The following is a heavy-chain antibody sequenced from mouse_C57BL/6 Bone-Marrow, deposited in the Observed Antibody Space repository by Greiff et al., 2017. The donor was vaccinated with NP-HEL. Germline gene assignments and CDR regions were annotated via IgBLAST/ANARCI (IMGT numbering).Heavy chain of an antibody. Sequence: QVQLKESGAELVKPGASVKMSCKASGYTFTSYWITWVKQRPGQGLEWIGDIYPGSGSTNYNEKFKSKATLTVDTSSSTAYMQLSSLTSEDSAVYYCADLYYSNPQGDYWGQGTTLTVSS. CDR2: IYPGSGST. D-gene: IGHD2-5*01. CDR1: GYTFTSYW. J-gene: IGHJ2*01. CDR3: ADLYYSNPQGDY. V-gene: IGHV1-55*01.